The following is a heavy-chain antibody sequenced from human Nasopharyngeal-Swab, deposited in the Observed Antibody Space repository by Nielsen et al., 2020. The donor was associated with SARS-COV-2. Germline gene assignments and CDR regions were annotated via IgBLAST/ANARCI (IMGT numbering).Heavy chain of an antibody. Sequence: SVKVSCKASGFTFTSSAVQWVRQARGQRLEWIGWIVVGSGNTNYAQKFQERVTITRDMSTSTAYMELSSLRSEDTAVYYCAAAGVDVDTAMVHYYYHGMDVWGQGTTVTVSS. D-gene: IGHD5-18*01. CDR3: AAAGVDVDTAMVHYYYHGMDV. CDR1: GFTFTSSA. CDR2: IVVGSGNT. V-gene: IGHV1-58*01. J-gene: IGHJ6*02.